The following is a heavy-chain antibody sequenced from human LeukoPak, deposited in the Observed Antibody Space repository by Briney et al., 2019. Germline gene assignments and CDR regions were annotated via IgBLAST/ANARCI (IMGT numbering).Heavy chain of an antibody. CDR3: ARDGRGPTRESLDY. CDR2: IYHSGKS. J-gene: IGHJ4*02. CDR1: GYSISSGYY. V-gene: IGHV4-38-2*02. D-gene: IGHD3-10*01. Sequence: SETLSLTCSVSGYSISSGYYWDWIRQPPGKGLEWIASIYHSGKSYYNPSLESRVTISVDTSKNQISLKLSSVTAADTAVYYCARDGRGPTRESLDYWGQGTLVTVSS.